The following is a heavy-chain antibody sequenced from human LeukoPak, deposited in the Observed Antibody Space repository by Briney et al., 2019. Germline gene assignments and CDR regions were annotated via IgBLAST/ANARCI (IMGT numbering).Heavy chain of an antibody. CDR2: ISRSGSTK. CDR3: ARVLRYCSGGNCYSGGLGYMDV. Sequence: GGSLRLSCAASGFTFSDYNMRWIRQAPGKGLKWGSSISRSGSTKYYADSVKGRFTISRDNAKNSLFLQMNSLRAEDTAVYYCARVLRYCSGGNCYSGGLGYMDVWGKGTTVTISS. J-gene: IGHJ6*03. V-gene: IGHV3-11*01. CDR1: GFTFSDYN. D-gene: IGHD2-15*01.